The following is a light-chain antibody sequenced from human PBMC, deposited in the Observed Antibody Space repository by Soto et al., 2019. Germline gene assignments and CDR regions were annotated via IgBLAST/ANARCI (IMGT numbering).Light chain of an antibody. J-gene: IGLJ1*01. V-gene: IGLV2-8*01. CDR2: GIN. CDR3: SSFAGSNNFPYV. Sequence: LTQPPSASGSPGQSVTISCTGTSSDVGAYDYVSWYQQHPGKAPKLMIYGINKRPSGVPDRFSGSKSGNTASLTVSGLQAEDEADYYCSSFAGSNNFPYVFGTGTKVTVL. CDR1: SSDVGAYDY.